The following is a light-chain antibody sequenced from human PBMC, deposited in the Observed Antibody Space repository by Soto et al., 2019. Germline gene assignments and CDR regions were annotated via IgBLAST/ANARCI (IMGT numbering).Light chain of an antibody. V-gene: IGKV3-15*01. CDR2: GAS. Sequence: EIVMTQSPATLSVSPGERATLSCRASQSVSSNLAWYQQKPGQAPRLLIYGASIRATGIPARFSGSGSGTEFTLTISSLQSEDFAVYYCHHYNNWPPWTFGQGTQVDIK. J-gene: IGKJ1*01. CDR1: QSVSSN. CDR3: HHYNNWPPWT.